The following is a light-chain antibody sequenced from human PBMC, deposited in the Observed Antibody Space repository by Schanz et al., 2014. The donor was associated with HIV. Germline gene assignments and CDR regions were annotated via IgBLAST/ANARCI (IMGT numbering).Light chain of an antibody. V-gene: IGKV3-20*01. CDR2: AAS. Sequence: EIVMTQSPATLSVSPGERATLSCRASQTVSSSSLAWYQQEPGQAPRLLIYAASSRATGIPDRFSGSGSGTDFTLTISGLEPEDSAVYYCQHYGTSYTFGQGTKLEIK. CDR1: QTVSSSS. J-gene: IGKJ2*01. CDR3: QHYGTSYT.